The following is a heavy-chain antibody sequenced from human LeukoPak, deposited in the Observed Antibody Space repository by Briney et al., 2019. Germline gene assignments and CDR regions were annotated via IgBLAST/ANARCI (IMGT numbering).Heavy chain of an antibody. D-gene: IGHD1-26*01. CDR1: GYTLTELS. J-gene: IGHJ4*02. V-gene: IGHV1-24*01. CDR2: FDPEDSET. CDR3: ATFRVGAIPPVGDY. Sequence: GASVTVSRKVSGYTLTELSMHWVRQAPGRGLEWMGGFDPEDSETIYAQKFQGRVTMTEDTSTDTAYMELSSLRSEDTAVYYCATFRVGAIPPVGDYWGQGTLVTVSS.